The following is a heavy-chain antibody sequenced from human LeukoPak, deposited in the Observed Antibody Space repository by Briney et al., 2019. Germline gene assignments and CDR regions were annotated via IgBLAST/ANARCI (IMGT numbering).Heavy chain of an antibody. CDR2: ISYSGST. J-gene: IGHJ4*02. Sequence: PSETLSLTCTVSGGSVSDYYWSWIRQPPGKGLEWIGYISYSGSTNYNPSLKSRVTISVDTSKNQFSLKLNSVTAADTAVYFCARPSNYYDSSGSFDYWGQGTLVTVSS. V-gene: IGHV4-59*08. D-gene: IGHD3-22*01. CDR1: GGSVSDYY. CDR3: ARPSNYYDSSGSFDY.